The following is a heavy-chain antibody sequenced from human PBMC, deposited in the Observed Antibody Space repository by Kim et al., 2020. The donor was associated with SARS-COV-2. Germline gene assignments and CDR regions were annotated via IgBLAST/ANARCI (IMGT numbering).Heavy chain of an antibody. D-gene: IGHD3-10*01. Sequence: SETLSLTCTFSGGSISSGGYYWSWIRQHPGKGLEWIGYIYYSGSTYYNPSLKSRVTISVDTSKNQFSLKLSSVTAADTAVYYCVRWPHITMVRGVAFDYWGQGTLVTVSS. CDR2: IYYSGST. J-gene: IGHJ4*02. CDR1: GGSISSGGYY. CDR3: VRWPHITMVRGVAFDY. V-gene: IGHV4-31*03.